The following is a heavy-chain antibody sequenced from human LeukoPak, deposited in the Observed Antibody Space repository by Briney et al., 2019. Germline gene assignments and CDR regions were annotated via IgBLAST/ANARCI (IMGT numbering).Heavy chain of an antibody. J-gene: IGHJ5*02. Sequence: PGGSLRLCCAASVFTCSSYKMNCRRQAPGKGLEGVSYISSSGSTIYYADSVKRPFTITRDYSKTTLYLQMNRLRTDAAAVYYCEKGESGPYVQAFDPWGQGTVVTVSS. CDR1: VFTCSSYK. D-gene: IGHD3-10*02. CDR3: EKGESGPYVQAFDP. V-gene: IGHV3-48*03. CDR2: ISSSGSTI.